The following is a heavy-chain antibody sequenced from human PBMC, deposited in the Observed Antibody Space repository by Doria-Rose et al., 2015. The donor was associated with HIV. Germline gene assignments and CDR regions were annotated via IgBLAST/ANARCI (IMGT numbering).Heavy chain of an antibody. V-gene: IGHV3-9*01. CDR1: GFSFESYA. CDR3: AKAPIIGPRYYFYMDV. D-gene: IGHD2-15*01. Sequence: VQLVQSGGGLVQPGRSLRLSCVGSGFSFESYAMHWVRLAPGKGLEWVAGISWDSGAKGNADSVEGRFTISRDNAKKSVYLEMRSLRPEDTAFYYCAKAPIIGPRYYFYMDVWGKGTSVPVSS. J-gene: IGHJ6*03. CDR2: ISWDSGAK.